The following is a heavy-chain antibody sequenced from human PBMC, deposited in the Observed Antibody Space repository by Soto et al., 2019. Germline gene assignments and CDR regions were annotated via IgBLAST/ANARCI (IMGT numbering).Heavy chain of an antibody. CDR1: GGSISSSSYY. CDR3: AREAVAGGDFDY. Sequence: SETLSLTCTVSGGSISSSSYYWGWIRQPPGKGLEWIGSIYYSGSTYYNPSLKSRVTISVDTSKNQFSLKLSSVTAADTAAYYCAREAVAGGDFDYWGQGTLVTVSS. V-gene: IGHV4-39*07. J-gene: IGHJ4*02. D-gene: IGHD6-19*01. CDR2: IYYSGST.